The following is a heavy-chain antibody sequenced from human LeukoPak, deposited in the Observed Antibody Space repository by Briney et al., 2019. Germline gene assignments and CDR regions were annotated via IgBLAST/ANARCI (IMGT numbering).Heavy chain of an antibody. CDR3: VRGGLYFDC. CDR2: TYYSGST. Sequence: PSETLSLTCTVSGGSINTYYWSWIRQPPGKELEWIGYTYYSGSTYYNPSLESRVTMSVDRSKNQFSLKLTSVTAADTAVYYCVRGGLYFDCWGQGTLVTVSS. J-gene: IGHJ4*02. D-gene: IGHD2-8*01. V-gene: IGHV4-59*03. CDR1: GGSINTYY.